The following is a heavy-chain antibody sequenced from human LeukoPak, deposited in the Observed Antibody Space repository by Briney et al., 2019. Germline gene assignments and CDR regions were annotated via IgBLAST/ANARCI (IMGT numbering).Heavy chain of an antibody. CDR2: INAGNGNT. CDR1: GYTFTSYA. D-gene: IGHD3-10*01. CDR3: AAEIGYYYGSGSYYNSFDY. Sequence: PSASVTVSCKASGYTFTSYAMHWVRQAPGQRLEWMGWINAGNGNTKYSQKFQGRVTITRDTSASTAYMEPSSLRSEDTAVYYCAAEIGYYYGSGSYYNSFDYWGQGTLVTVSS. V-gene: IGHV1-3*01. J-gene: IGHJ4*02.